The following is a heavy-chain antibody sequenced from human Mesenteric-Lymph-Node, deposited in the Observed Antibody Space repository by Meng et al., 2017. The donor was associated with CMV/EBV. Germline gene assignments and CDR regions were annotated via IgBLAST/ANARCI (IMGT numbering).Heavy chain of an antibody. J-gene: IGHJ4*02. CDR1: GFTFSSYA. D-gene: IGHD2-2*01. CDR2: ISGSGGST. Sequence: GESLKISCAASGFTFSSYAMSWVRQAPGKGLEWVSAISGSGGSTYYADSVKGRFTISRDNSKNTLYLQMNSLRAEDTAVYYCAKGYCSSISCSGGYWGQGTLVTVSS. CDR3: AKGYCSSISCSGGY. V-gene: IGHV3-23*01.